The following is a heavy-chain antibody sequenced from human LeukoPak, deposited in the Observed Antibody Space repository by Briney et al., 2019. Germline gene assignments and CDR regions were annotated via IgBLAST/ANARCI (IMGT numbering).Heavy chain of an antibody. J-gene: IGHJ4*02. V-gene: IGHV3-74*01. CDR3: AIDPNWGIHY. CDR1: GFTFSSYW. D-gene: IGHD7-27*01. CDR2: IASDGSST. Sequence: GGSLRLSCAASGFTFSSYWMNWVRQAPGKGLVWVSRIASDGSSTTYADSVKGRFSISRDNAKNTLYLQMNSLRVEDTAIYYCAIDPNWGIHYWGQGVLVTVSS.